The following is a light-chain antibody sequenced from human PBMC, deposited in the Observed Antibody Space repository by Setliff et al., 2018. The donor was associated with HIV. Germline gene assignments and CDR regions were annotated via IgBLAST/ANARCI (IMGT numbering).Light chain of an antibody. CDR3: QQYSTFFWT. Sequence: DIRMVQSPSTLSASVGDRVTITCRANQGISDYLTWYQQKLGKAPKLLIYRASYLESGVPSRFSGSGSGTEFTLTIRSLQPDDFATYYCQQYSTFFWTFGQGTKV. CDR2: RAS. CDR1: QGISDY. J-gene: IGKJ1*01. V-gene: IGKV1-5*03.